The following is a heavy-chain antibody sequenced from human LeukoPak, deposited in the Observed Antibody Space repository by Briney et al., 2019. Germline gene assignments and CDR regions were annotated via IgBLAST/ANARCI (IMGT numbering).Heavy chain of an antibody. V-gene: IGHV1-2*02. J-gene: IGHJ1*01. D-gene: IGHD1-26*01. CDR2: INPNSGGT. CDR3: AREWELLRKYLYH. Sequence: SLKASCKASEYTFTGYYVHWVRQATGQRLDWMGWINPNSGGTTYAQNFKGRVTMTWDTSISTAYMELSRLRSDDTAVYYCAREWELLRKYLYHWGQGTLVTVSS. CDR1: EYTFTGYY.